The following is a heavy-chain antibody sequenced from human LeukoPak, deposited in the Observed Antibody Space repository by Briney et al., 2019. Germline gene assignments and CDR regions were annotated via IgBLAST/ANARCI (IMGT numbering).Heavy chain of an antibody. Sequence: GGSLRLSCAASGFTFSSYAMSWVRQAPGKGLEWVSAISGSGGSTYYADSVKGRFTISRDNSKNTLYLRMNSLRAEDTAVYCCAKGQRTLGIAAAGTFDYWGQGTLVTVSS. D-gene: IGHD6-13*01. CDR2: ISGSGGST. CDR3: AKGQRTLGIAAAGTFDY. V-gene: IGHV3-23*01. CDR1: GFTFSSYA. J-gene: IGHJ4*02.